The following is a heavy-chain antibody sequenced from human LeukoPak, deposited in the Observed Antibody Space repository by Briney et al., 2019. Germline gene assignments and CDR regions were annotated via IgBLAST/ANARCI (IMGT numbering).Heavy chain of an antibody. Sequence: GGSLRLSCAASGLTFSSYWMHWVRHAPGKGLVWVSHINCDGSDRNYADSVKGRFTISRDNAKNRLYLQVNSLRAEDTAVYFCAIEDGSGRPTRYYMDVWGKGTTVTVSS. D-gene: IGHD3-10*01. CDR3: AIEDGSGRPTRYYMDV. CDR2: INCDGSDR. CDR1: GLTFSSYW. V-gene: IGHV3-74*01. J-gene: IGHJ6*03.